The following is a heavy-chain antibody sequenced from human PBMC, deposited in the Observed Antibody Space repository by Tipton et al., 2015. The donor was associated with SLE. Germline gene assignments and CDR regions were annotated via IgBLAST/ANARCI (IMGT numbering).Heavy chain of an antibody. Sequence: TLSLTCTVSGDSISGANYFWNWIRQPAGKGLEWIGHIYTSRITNYNPSLKSRVTISADTSKNQFSLNLNSVTAADKAVYYCAREFLNPVTTVHYYFDLWGRGTLVTVSS. CDR3: AREFLNPVTTVHYYFDL. J-gene: IGHJ2*01. CDR1: GDSISGANYF. D-gene: IGHD4-11*01. V-gene: IGHV4-61*09. CDR2: IYTSRIT.